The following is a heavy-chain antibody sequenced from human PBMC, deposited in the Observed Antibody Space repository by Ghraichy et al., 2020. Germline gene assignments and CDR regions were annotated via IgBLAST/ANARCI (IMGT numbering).Heavy chain of an antibody. V-gene: IGHV3-7*03. J-gene: IGHJ3*02. CDR3: AREADSPGYSSGWYGDAFDI. CDR1: GFTFSSYW. Sequence: GGSLRLSCAASGFTFSSYWMSWVRQAPGKGLEWVANIKQDGSKKYYVDSVKGRFTISRDNAKNSLYLQMNSLRAEDTAVYYCAREADSPGYSSGWYGDAFDIWGQGTMVTVSS. D-gene: IGHD6-19*01. CDR2: IKQDGSKK.